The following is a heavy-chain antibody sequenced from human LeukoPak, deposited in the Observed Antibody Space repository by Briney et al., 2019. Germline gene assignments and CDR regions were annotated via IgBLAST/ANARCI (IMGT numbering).Heavy chain of an antibody. Sequence: GESLKISCKGSGYIFTSYWIGWVRQMPGKGLEWMGIMYPADSHPRYSPSFQGQVTISADKSITTAYLQWTSLKASDTAIYYCARGYYYFDYWGQGSLVTVSS. CDR2: MYPADSHP. D-gene: IGHD3-22*01. CDR3: ARGYYYFDY. CDR1: GYIFTSYW. J-gene: IGHJ4*02. V-gene: IGHV5-51*01.